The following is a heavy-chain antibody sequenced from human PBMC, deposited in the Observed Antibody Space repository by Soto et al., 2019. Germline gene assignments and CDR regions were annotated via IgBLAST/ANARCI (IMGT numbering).Heavy chain of an antibody. CDR3: ARRDDSETFDI. V-gene: IGHV3-53*01. Sequence: ESGGGLIPPGGSLRLICAASGLSVTANYMTWVRQAPGKGLEWLSIIYRGGGTYYADSLKGRAIISRDGSRNMVFLQMNSLTAEDAGVYYCARRDDSETFDIWGRGTAVNVSS. CDR1: GLSVTANY. J-gene: IGHJ3*02. CDR2: IYRGGGT. D-gene: IGHD5-18*01.